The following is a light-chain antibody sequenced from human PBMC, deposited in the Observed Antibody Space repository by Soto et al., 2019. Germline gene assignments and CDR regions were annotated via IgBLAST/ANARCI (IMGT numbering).Light chain of an antibody. CDR1: QSVGSY. J-gene: IGKJ5*01. CDR2: NTS. V-gene: IGKV3-11*01. CDR3: QQRTNRPPTT. Sequence: EIVLTQSPATLSLSPGERATLSCRASQSVGSYLAWYQQKPGQAPRLLIFNTSNRATGIPARFSGSGSGTDFTLTISGLEPEDFAVYYCQQRTNRPPTTFGQGTRLEIK.